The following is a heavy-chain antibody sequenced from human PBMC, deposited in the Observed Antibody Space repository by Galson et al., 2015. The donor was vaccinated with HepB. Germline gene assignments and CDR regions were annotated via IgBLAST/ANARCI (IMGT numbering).Heavy chain of an antibody. J-gene: IGHJ3*02. V-gene: IGHV1-69*04. D-gene: IGHD3-22*01. CDR2: IIPILGIA. Sequence: SVKVSCKASGGTFSSYAISWVRQAPGQGLEWMGRIIPILGIANYAQKFQGRVTITADKSTSTAYMELSSLRSEDTAVYYCATRYYYDSSGYSLGAFDIWGQGTMVTVSS. CDR1: GGTFSSYA. CDR3: ATRYYYDSSGYSLGAFDI.